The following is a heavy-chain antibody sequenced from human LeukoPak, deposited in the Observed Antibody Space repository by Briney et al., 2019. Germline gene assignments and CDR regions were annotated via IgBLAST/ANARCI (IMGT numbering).Heavy chain of an antibody. CDR2: INHRGST. D-gene: IGHD3-22*01. J-gene: IGHJ4*02. Sequence: SETLSLTCAVYGGSLSGYYWSWIRQPPGKGLEWVGEINHRGSTNYNPSLKSRVTISVDTSQNPFSLKLSSVTAAGTAVYYCARAGSGYYYGPGLYYFDYWGQGTLVTVSS. V-gene: IGHV4-34*01. CDR1: GGSLSGYY. CDR3: ARAGSGYYYGPGLYYFDY.